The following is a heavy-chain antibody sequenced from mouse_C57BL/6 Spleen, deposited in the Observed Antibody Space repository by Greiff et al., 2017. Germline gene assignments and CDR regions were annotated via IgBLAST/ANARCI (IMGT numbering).Heavy chain of an antibody. Sequence: VQLQESGPGLVAPSQSLSITCTVSGFSLPSYGVHWVRHPPGKGLEWLVVLWSDGSTTYNSALKSRLIISKDNSKSQVFLKMNSLQTDDTAMYYCARTGTRAMDYWRQGTSVTVSS. CDR2: LWSDGST. J-gene: IGHJ4*01. D-gene: IGHD4-1*01. V-gene: IGHV2-6*03. CDR1: GFSLPSYG. CDR3: ARTGTRAMDY.